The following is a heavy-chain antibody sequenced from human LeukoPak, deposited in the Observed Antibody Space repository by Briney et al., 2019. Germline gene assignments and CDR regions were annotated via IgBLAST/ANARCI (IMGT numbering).Heavy chain of an antibody. CDR2: ISAYNGNT. CDR3: ARDKTPKRITMVRGVTPNWFDP. J-gene: IGHJ5*02. D-gene: IGHD3-10*01. CDR1: GYTFTSYG. Sequence: ASVKVSCKASGYTFTSYGISWVRQAPGQGLEWMGWISAYNGNTNYAQKLQGGVTMTTDTSTSTAYMELRSLRSDDTAVYYCARDKTPKRITMVRGVTPNWFDPWGQGTLVTVSS. V-gene: IGHV1-18*01.